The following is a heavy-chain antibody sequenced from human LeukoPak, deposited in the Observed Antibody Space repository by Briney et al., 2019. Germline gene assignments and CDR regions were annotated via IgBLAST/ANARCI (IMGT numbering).Heavy chain of an antibody. Sequence: PGGSLRLSCAASGFTFSDYYMDWVRQAPGKGLEWVGRARNKANGYTTDYAASVKGRFTISRDDSKNSLYLQMNSLKAEDTAVYYCARGRKAVATNRYYYGMDVWGQGTTVTVSS. CDR1: GFTFSDYY. V-gene: IGHV3-72*01. CDR2: ARNKANGYTT. D-gene: IGHD6-19*01. CDR3: ARGRKAVATNRYYYGMDV. J-gene: IGHJ6*02.